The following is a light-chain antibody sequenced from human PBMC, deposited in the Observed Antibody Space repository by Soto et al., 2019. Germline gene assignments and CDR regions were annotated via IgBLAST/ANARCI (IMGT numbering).Light chain of an antibody. Sequence: QSVLTQPRSVSGSPGQSVAVSCTGTSSDVGGYDYVSWYQHHPGKAPKLLVYDVTKRPSGVPDRYSGSKSGNTASLTISGLQSEDEADYYCCSYANNYTFIFGGGTKVTVL. CDR1: SSDVGGYDY. CDR2: DVT. CDR3: CSYANNYTFI. V-gene: IGLV2-11*01. J-gene: IGLJ2*01.